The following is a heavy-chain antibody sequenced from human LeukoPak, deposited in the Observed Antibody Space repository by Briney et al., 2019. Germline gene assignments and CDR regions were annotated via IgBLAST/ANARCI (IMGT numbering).Heavy chain of an antibody. Sequence: GGSLRLSCEASEITFSTYAMSWVRQAPGRGLQWVAGISARAGSAYYRDYLKGRLTISRDNSKNTLYLQMNDLRPEDTARYYCPKEGSGWFDGRYFDNWGQGTLLTVSS. CDR2: ISARAGSA. CDR3: PKEGSGWFDGRYFDN. J-gene: IGHJ4*02. D-gene: IGHD6-19*01. CDR1: EITFSTYA. V-gene: IGHV3-23*02.